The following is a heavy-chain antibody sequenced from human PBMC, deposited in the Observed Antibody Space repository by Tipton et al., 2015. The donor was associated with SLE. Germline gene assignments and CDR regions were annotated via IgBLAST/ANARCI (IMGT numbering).Heavy chain of an antibody. CDR2: IYPGDSDT. V-gene: IGHV5-51*03. CDR3: ARSTDYYYGMDV. D-gene: IGHD5/OR15-5a*01. Sequence: QSGPEVKKPGESVKISCKASGFSFTNYWIAWVRQMPGKGLEWMGIIYPGDSDTRYSPAFRGQVTISADKSISTAYLQWSSLKASDKAMYYCARSTDYYYGMDVWGQGTTVTVSS. J-gene: IGHJ6*02. CDR1: GFSFTNYW.